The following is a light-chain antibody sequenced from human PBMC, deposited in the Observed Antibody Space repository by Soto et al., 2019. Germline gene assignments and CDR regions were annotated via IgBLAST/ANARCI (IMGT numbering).Light chain of an antibody. V-gene: IGKV3-11*01. CDR3: QQRSNWPPT. J-gene: IGKJ4*01. CDR2: DAS. Sequence: LTPSARTRALSAGERATISCRASQSINRHLAWYRQKPGQAPRLLSYDASNRATGIPARFSGSGSGTEFTLTISSREPEDFALYYCQQRSNWPPTFGGGTKVDI. CDR1: QSINRH.